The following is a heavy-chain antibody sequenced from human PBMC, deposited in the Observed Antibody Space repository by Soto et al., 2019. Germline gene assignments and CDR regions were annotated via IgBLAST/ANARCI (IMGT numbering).Heavy chain of an antibody. V-gene: IGHV3-7*01. CDR3: ARGRITMVRGVIMKYYYYYMDV. Sequence: PGGSLRLSCAASGFTFSSYWMSWVRQAPGKGLEWVANIKQDGSEKYYVDSVKGRFTISRDNAKNSLYLQMNSLRAEDTAVYYCARGRITMVRGVIMKYYYYYMDVWGKGTTVTVSS. D-gene: IGHD3-10*01. J-gene: IGHJ6*03. CDR2: IKQDGSEK. CDR1: GFTFSSYW.